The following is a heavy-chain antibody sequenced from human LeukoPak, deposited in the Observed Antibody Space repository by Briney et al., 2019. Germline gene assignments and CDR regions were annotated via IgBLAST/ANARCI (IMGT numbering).Heavy chain of an antibody. D-gene: IGHD4-17*01. J-gene: IGHJ3*02. CDR2: IYHSGST. CDR1: AVSISSINW. Sequence: SGTLSLTGAGSAVSISSINWLNWVRQHRRKWLEWIGEIYHSGSTKYSRYIKSRVTISVDPSKNQFSLKLSSVTAEDTAVYYCARSDDYGDYDGAFDIWGQGTMVTVSS. V-gene: IGHV4-4*02. CDR3: ARSDDYGDYDGAFDI.